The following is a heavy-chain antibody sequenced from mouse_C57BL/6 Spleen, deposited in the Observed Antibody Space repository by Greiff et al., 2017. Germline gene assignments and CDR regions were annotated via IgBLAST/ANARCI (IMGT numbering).Heavy chain of an antibody. Sequence: VKLQQPGTELVKPGASVKLSCKASGYTFTSYWMHWVKQRPGQGLEWIGNINPSNGGTNYNEKFKSKATLTVDKSSSTAYMQLSSLTSEDSAVYYCARGGSSYWYFDVWGTGTTVTVSS. CDR2: INPSNGGT. CDR1: GYTFTSYW. CDR3: ARGGSSYWYFDV. V-gene: IGHV1-53*01. D-gene: IGHD1-1*01. J-gene: IGHJ1*03.